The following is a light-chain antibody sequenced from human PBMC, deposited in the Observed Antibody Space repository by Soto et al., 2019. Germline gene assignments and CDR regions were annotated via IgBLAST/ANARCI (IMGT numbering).Light chain of an antibody. V-gene: IGKV3-15*01. CDR3: QQYNNWPSWT. J-gene: IGKJ1*01. Sequence: IVMTQSPATLSLSPGDRATLSCRPTQSVSRNLAWYQQKPGQAPRLLIYGASTRATGIPARFSGSGSGTEFSLTISSLQSEDVAVYYCQQYNNWPSWTFGQGTKVAI. CDR1: QSVSRN. CDR2: GAS.